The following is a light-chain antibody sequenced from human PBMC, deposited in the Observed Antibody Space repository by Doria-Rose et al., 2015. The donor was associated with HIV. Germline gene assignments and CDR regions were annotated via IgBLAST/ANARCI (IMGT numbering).Light chain of an antibody. CDR2: DGS. V-gene: IGKV3-20*01. CDR1: QRFSSTY. Sequence: TQSPGTLSLSPGERATLSCRARQRFSSTYLVWYQQSTGQAPSLLIYDGSTRATGITDRISASWSGIDIPLTINRLEPEDFALYYCHQYGTSWTFGQGTKVEI. CDR3: HQYGTSWT. J-gene: IGKJ1*01.